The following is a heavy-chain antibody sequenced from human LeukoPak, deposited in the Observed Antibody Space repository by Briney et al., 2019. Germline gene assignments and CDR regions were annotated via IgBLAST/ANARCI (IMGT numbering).Heavy chain of an antibody. CDR1: GGSISSYY. V-gene: IGHV4-59*08. Sequence: PSETLSLTCTVSGGSISSYYWSWIRQPPGKGLEWIGYIYYSGSTNYNPSLKSRVTISVDTSKNQFSLKLSSVTAADTAVYYCARHPRDGYNYTPRYFDYWGQGTLVTVSS. J-gene: IGHJ4*02. CDR2: IYYSGST. D-gene: IGHD5-24*01. CDR3: ARHPRDGYNYTPRYFDY.